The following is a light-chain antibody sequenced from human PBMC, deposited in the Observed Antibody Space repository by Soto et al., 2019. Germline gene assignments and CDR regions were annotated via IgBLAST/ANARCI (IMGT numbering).Light chain of an antibody. J-gene: IGKJ1*01. V-gene: IGKV1-5*01. CDR1: QSISSW. Sequence: DIQMTQSPSSLSASVGDRVTITCRASQSISSWLAWYQQKPGEAPKLLIYDASSLESGVPSRFSGSGSGTEFTLTITSLQPDDFATYYCQQYNSYPWRFGQGTKVDIK. CDR3: QQYNSYPWR. CDR2: DAS.